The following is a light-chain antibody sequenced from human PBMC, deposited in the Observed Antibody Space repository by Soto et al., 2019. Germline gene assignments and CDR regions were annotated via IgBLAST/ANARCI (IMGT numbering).Light chain of an antibody. J-gene: IGLJ1*01. CDR2: DVS. CDR1: NSDVGGYNY. V-gene: IGLV2-14*01. CDR3: SSYTSSSTLRYV. Sequence: QSVLAQPASGSGAPGQSITISCPGTNSDVGGYNYVSWFRQHPGKAPKLVIYDVSNRPSGVSSRFSGSKSGNTASLTISGLQAEDEADYYCSSYTSSSTLRYVFGTGTKVTV.